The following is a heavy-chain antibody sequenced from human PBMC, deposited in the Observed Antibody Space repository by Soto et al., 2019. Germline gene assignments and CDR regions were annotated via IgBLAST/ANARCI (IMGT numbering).Heavy chain of an antibody. Sequence: EVQMLESGGGLVQPGGSLRLSCAASGFTFSSYVMACVRQAPGKGLEWVSGISGSGDRTFHADSVKGRFTISRDNSKNTLYMQMNSLRAEDTAVYYCENPPTTKTTYNWYSDLWGRGTLVSVSS. D-gene: IGHD4-17*01. CDR1: GFTFSSYV. CDR3: ENPPTTKTTYNWYSDL. V-gene: IGHV3-23*01. J-gene: IGHJ2*01. CDR2: ISGSGDRT.